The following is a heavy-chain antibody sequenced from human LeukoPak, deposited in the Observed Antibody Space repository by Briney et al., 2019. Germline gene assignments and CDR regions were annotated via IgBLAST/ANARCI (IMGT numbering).Heavy chain of an antibody. CDR2: TSGSGGST. V-gene: IGHV3-23*01. CDR3: AKENWVYNWKYDSSGSGINY. J-gene: IGHJ4*02. Sequence: GGSLRLSCAAPGFTFSSYGMSWVRQAPGKGLEWVSATSGSGGSTYYADSVKGRFTISRDNSKTTLYLQMNSLRAEDTAVYYCAKENWVYNWKYDSSGSGINYWGQGTRVTVSS. CDR1: GFTFSSYG. D-gene: IGHD3-22*01.